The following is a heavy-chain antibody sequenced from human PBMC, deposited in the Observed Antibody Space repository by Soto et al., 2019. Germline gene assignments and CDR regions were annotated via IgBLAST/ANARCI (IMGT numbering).Heavy chain of an antibody. D-gene: IGHD2-21*02. CDR2: ISYDGSNK. J-gene: IGHJ2*01. Sequence: QVQLVESGGGVVQPGRSLRLSCAASGFTFSSYAMHWVRQAPGKGLEWVAVISYDGSNKYYADSVKGRFTISRDNSKNTLYLQMNSLRAEDTAVYYCASVGGNSGDWYFDLWGRGTLVTVSS. CDR1: GFTFSSYA. V-gene: IGHV3-30-3*01. CDR3: ASVGGNSGDWYFDL.